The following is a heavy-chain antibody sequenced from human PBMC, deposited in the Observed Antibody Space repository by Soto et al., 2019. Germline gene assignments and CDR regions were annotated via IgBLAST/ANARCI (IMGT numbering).Heavy chain of an antibody. V-gene: IGHV5-51*01. CDR3: ARASQGGSQGSQPDI. CDR1: GHRFSSYW. J-gene: IGHJ4*01. D-gene: IGHD2-2*01. CDR2: ISPDDSET. Sequence: GESMKISCKASGHRFSSYWIGWARQKPGKGLEWMGIISPDDSETKYSPSFQGQVIISVDRSINTVSLHWSSLKASDSAMYYCARASQGGSQGSQPDIWGHGTLVPVSP.